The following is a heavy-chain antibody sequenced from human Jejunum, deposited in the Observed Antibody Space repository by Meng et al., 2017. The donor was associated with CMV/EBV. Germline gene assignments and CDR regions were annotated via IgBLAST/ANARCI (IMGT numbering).Heavy chain of an antibody. CDR1: C. J-gene: IGHJ6*02. D-gene: IGHD1-26*01. CDR2: IFPGDSDT. CDR3: ARPGGTYSYYLYGLDV. V-gene: IGHV5-51*01. Sequence: CFAWVRPMPGQALEWMGIIFPGDSDTRYSPSFQGQVPISVDKSISTAYLQWSSLKASDTAIYYCARPGGTYSYYLYGLDVWGQGTTVTVSS.